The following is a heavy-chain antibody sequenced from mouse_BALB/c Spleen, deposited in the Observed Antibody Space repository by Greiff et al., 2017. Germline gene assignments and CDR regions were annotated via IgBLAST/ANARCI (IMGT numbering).Heavy chain of an antibody. J-gene: IGHJ4*01. CDR2: ISSGGSYT. CDR1: GFTFSSYA. V-gene: IGHV5-9-3*01. D-gene: IGHD2-1*01. Sequence: EVQRVESGGGLVKPGGSLKLSCAASGFTFSSYAMSWVRQTPEKRLEWVATISSGGSYTYYPDSVKGRFTISRDNAKNTLYLQMSSLRSEDTAMYYCARIYYGYAMDYWGQGTSVTVSS. CDR3: ARIYYGYAMDY.